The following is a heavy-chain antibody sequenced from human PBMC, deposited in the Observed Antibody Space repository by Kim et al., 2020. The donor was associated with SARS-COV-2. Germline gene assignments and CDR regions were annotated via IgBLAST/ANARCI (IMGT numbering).Heavy chain of an antibody. J-gene: IGHJ4*02. Sequence: SETLSLTCAVSGGSITSSYWWSWVRQSPGKGLEWIGAIYHSGTTNYNPSLSSRVTISVDKSKNQFSLRLSSVTAADTAVYYCARDGNIDFDWWGQGTLVTVSA. CDR1: GGSITSSYW. CDR3: ARDGNIDFDW. V-gene: IGHV4-4*02. CDR2: IYHSGTT.